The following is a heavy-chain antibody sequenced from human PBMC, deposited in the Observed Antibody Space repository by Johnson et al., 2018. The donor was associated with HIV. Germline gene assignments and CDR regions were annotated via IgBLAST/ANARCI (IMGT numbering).Heavy chain of an antibody. D-gene: IGHD4-17*01. Sequence: QVQLVESGGGVVQPGGSLRLSSAASGFIFSSYSMHWVRQAPGRGLAWVAVISYDGNSKYYADSVRGRFTISRDNSKNALFLQMNSLRAEDTSLYYCARALRDAFDIWGQGTMVTVSS. V-gene: IGHV3-30*04. CDR2: ISYDGNSK. J-gene: IGHJ3*02. CDR3: ARALRDAFDI. CDR1: GFIFSSYS.